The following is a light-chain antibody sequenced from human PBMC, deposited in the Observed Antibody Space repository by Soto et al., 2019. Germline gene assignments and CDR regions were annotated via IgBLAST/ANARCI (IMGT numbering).Light chain of an antibody. CDR1: QSVSSY. CDR3: QQYKNGWT. Sequence: EIVLTHSPATLSLSPWEIATLSCRASQSVSSYLAWYQQKPGQAPRLLIYGASTRATGIPAKFSGGGSGTEFTLTISSLQSEDFAIYYCQQYKNGWTFGQGTKVDIK. V-gene: IGKV3-15*01. J-gene: IGKJ1*01. CDR2: GAS.